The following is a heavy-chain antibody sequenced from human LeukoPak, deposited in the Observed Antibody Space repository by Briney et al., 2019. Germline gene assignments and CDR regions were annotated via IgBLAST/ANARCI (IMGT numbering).Heavy chain of an antibody. Sequence: GGSLRLSCAASGFTFSTYDMLWVRQPTGKGLEWVSTIGTAGDTYYPGSVKDRFTIPRDNAKNSLYLQMDSLRAGDTAVYYCARLVVGEAHDGFDIWGQGTMVTVSS. CDR3: ARLVVGEAHDGFDI. V-gene: IGHV3-13*04. CDR1: GFTFSTYD. J-gene: IGHJ3*02. CDR2: IGTAGDT. D-gene: IGHD2-21*01.